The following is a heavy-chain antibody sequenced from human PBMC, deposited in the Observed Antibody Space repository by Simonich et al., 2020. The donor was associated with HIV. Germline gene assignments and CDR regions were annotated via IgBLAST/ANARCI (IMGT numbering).Heavy chain of an antibody. CDR2: IIHSGST. D-gene: IGHD7-27*01. V-gene: IGHV4-34*12. CDR1: GGSFSGYY. Sequence: QVQLQQWGAGLLKPSETLSLTCAVYGGSFSGYYWSWNRQPPGKGLEWIGEIIHSGSTNYNPSLKSRVTISVDTSKNQFSLKLSSVTAADTAVYYCATNWFYSDAYDVWGQGTVVTVSS. CDR3: ATNWFYSDAYDV. J-gene: IGHJ3*01.